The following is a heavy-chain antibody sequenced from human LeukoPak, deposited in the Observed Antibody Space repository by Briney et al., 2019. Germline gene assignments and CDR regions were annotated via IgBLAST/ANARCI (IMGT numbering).Heavy chain of an antibody. D-gene: IGHD1-26*01. CDR3: VRGTLGAGDY. J-gene: IGHJ4*02. V-gene: IGHV3-30*03. CDR2: MSRDGVNG. Sequence: PGGSLRLSCAASGFSFSSNSMHWVRQAPGKGLEWVSVMSRDGVNGYYSESVKGRFTVSSDNSRNTVYLQMSGLSAEDTALYYCVRGTLGAGDYWGQGTFVAVSS. CDR1: GFSFSSNS.